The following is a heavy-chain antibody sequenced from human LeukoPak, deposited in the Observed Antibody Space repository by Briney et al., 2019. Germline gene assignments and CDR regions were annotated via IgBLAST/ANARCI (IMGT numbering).Heavy chain of an antibody. CDR3: AKTGYGDRYDFDY. CDR1: GFTFSKYA. CDR2: ISTSGGST. V-gene: IGHV3-23*01. Sequence: PGGSLRLSCAASGFTFSKYAMTWVRQAPGKGLEWVSAISTSGGSTNYADSVKGRFTISRDNSKNTLYLQMNSLRAEDTAVYYCAKTGYGDRYDFDYWGQGTLVTVSS. J-gene: IGHJ4*02. D-gene: IGHD4-17*01.